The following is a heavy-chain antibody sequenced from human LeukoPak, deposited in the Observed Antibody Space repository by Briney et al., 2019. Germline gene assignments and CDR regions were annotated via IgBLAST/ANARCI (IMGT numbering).Heavy chain of an antibody. V-gene: IGHV4-61*02. CDR2: IYISGST. CDR1: GGSISSDNYY. Sequence: PSETLSLTCTVSGGSISSDNYYWSWIRQPAGKALEWIGRIYISGSTDYNPSLKSRVTMSVDTSKSQFSLQLRSVTAADTAVYYCAKDHMSWELLTFDYWGQGTLVTVSS. CDR3: AKDHMSWELLTFDY. D-gene: IGHD1-26*01. J-gene: IGHJ4*02.